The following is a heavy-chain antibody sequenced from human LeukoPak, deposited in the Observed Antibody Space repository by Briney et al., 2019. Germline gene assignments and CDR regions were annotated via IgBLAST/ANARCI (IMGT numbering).Heavy chain of an antibody. V-gene: IGHV3-53*01. CDR1: GFTVSSNY. Sequence: PGGSLRLSCTASGFTVSSNYMNWVRQAPGKGLEWVSVIYSDGSTYYADFVKGRFTISRDNSKNTVYLQMNSLRGEDTAVYYCARDMVAAAAAPYYFDYWGQGTLVTVSS. D-gene: IGHD6-13*01. CDR3: ARDMVAAAAAPYYFDY. CDR2: IYSDGST. J-gene: IGHJ4*02.